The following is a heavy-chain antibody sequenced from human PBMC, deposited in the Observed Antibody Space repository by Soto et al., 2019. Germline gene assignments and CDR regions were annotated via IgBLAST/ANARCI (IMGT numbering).Heavy chain of an antibody. CDR1: GFSFSSYS. CDR2: ISDGSHYI. D-gene: IGHD3-9*01. V-gene: IGHV3-21*01. Sequence: EVHLVESGGGLVKPGGSLRLSCAASGFSFSSYSTSWVRQAPGKGLEWVSSISDGSHYIHYADSVKGRFTISRDNAKNSLFLQMDSLRAEDTAVYYCASFDQLVIHYWGQGTLVAVSS. CDR3: ASFDQLVIHY. J-gene: IGHJ4*02.